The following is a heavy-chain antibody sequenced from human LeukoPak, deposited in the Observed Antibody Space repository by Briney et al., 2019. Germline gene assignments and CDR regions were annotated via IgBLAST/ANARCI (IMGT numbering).Heavy chain of an antibody. Sequence: GGSLRLSCAASGFTASSNYMSWDRQAPGKGLEWVSVIYSGGSTYYADSVKGRFTISRDNSKNTLYLQMNSLRAEDTAVYYCARAYSSSFNFDYWGQGTLVTVSS. J-gene: IGHJ4*02. CDR2: IYSGGST. CDR3: ARAYSSSFNFDY. V-gene: IGHV3-66*01. D-gene: IGHD6-6*01. CDR1: GFTASSNY.